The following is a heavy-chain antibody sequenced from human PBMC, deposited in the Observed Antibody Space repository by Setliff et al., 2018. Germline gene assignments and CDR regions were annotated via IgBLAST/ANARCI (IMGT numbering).Heavy chain of an antibody. CDR3: ARIRLCGGRVICPPGRYVDV. Sequence: SVKVSCKASGVTFSNYDITWVRQAPGQGLEWLGRIIPMHHIAKSSQKFQGRVTVTADKSTSTAYMDLSSLRSEDRAVYYCARIRLCGGRVICPPGRYVDVWGKGTTVTVSS. D-gene: IGHD2-15*01. CDR1: GVTFSNYD. J-gene: IGHJ6*03. CDR2: IIPMHHIA. V-gene: IGHV1-69*04.